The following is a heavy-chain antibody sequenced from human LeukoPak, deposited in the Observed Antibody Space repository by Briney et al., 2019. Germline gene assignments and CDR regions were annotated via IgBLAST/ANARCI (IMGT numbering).Heavy chain of an antibody. J-gene: IGHJ3*02. Sequence: GGSLRLSCAASGFTFTNYWMSWVRQAPGEGLEWVANIKHDGSEKHYVDSVKGRFTISRDNTKNSLYLQMNSLRAEDTAVYYCARDLPDDAFDIWGQGTMVTVSS. CDR3: ARDLPDDAFDI. CDR2: IKHDGSEK. V-gene: IGHV3-7*01. CDR1: GFTFTNYW.